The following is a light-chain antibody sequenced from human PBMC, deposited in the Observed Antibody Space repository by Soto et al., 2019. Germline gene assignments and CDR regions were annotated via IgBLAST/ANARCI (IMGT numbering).Light chain of an antibody. CDR2: NNN. Sequence: QSVLTQPPSASGTPGQTVTISCSGSSSNIGPNAVNWYQQLPGTAPKLLLYNNNQRPSGVSDLFSGSKSGTSASLAISGLQSDDEADYHCAAWDDSLNGLVFGTGTKLTVL. V-gene: IGLV1-44*01. CDR1: SSNIGPNA. CDR3: AAWDDSLNGLV. J-gene: IGLJ1*01.